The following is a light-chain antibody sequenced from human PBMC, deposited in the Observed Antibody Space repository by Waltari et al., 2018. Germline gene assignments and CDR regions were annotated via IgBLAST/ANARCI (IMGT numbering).Light chain of an antibody. Sequence: SSALTQDPAVSVAWGQTVTITCQGDSLRRFYASGYQQKPGQAPLLVISAKNNRPSGIPDRFSGSSSGNTASLTITGAQAEDEADYYCTSRDSSGDHLVFGGGTRLTVL. CDR2: AKN. CDR1: SLRRFY. V-gene: IGLV3-19*01. CDR3: TSRDSSGDHLV. J-gene: IGLJ2*01.